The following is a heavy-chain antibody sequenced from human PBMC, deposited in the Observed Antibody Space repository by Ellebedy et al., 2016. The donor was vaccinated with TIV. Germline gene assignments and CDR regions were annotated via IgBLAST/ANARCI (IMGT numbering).Heavy chain of an antibody. CDR1: GFTFSSYS. Sequence: GESLKISXAASGFTFSSYSMNWVHQAPGKGLEWVSSISSSSSYIYYADSVKGRFTISRDNAKNSLYLQMNSLRAEDTAVYYCARGDTAMVSKYFDYWGQGTLVTVSS. J-gene: IGHJ4*02. D-gene: IGHD5-18*01. CDR2: ISSSSSYI. V-gene: IGHV3-21*01. CDR3: ARGDTAMVSKYFDY.